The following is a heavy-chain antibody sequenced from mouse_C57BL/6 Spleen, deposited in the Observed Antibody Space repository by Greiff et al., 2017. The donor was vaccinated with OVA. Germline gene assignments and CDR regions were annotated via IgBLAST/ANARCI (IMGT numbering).Heavy chain of an antibody. J-gene: IGHJ4*01. D-gene: IGHD2-4*01. CDR1: GYTFTSYW. V-gene: IGHV1-69*01. Sequence: QVQLQQPGAELVMPGASVKLSCKASGYTFTSYWMHWVKQRPGQGLEWIGEIDPSDSYTNYNQKFKGKSTLTVDKSSSTAYMQLSSLTSEDAAVDYCARRIYYDYGGAMDYWGQGTSVTVSS. CDR2: IDPSDSYT. CDR3: ARRIYYDYGGAMDY.